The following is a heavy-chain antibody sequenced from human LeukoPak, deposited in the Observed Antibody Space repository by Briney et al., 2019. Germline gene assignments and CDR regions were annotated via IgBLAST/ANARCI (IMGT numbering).Heavy chain of an antibody. CDR2: IKQDGSEK. Sequence: GGSLRLSCAASGFTFSSYWMSWVRQAPGKGLEWVANIKQDGSEKYYVDSVKGRFTVSRDNAKNSVSLQMNSLSADDTAIYYCARGPNHGDRVDYLDSWGQGTKVTVSS. V-gene: IGHV3-7*01. J-gene: IGHJ4*02. D-gene: IGHD4-17*01. CDR3: ARGPNHGDRVDYLDS. CDR1: GFTFSSYW.